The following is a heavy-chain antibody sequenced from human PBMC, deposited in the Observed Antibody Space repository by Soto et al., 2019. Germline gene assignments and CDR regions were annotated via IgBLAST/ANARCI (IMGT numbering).Heavy chain of an antibody. J-gene: IGHJ3*02. CDR2: IYHSGST. Sequence: RSLTCAVSGGSISSGGYSWSWIRQPPGKGLEWIGYIYHSGSTYYNPSLKSRVTISVDRSKNQFSLKLSSVTAADTAVYYCARDFGYGGTYDAFDIWGQGTLVTVSS. CDR1: GGSISSGGYS. D-gene: IGHD4-17*01. V-gene: IGHV4-30-2*01. CDR3: ARDFGYGGTYDAFDI.